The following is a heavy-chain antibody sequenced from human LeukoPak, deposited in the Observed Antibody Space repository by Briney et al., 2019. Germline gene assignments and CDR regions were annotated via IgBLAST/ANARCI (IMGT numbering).Heavy chain of an antibody. Sequence: SETLSLTCAVSGYSISSGYYWGWIRQPPGKGLEWIGSIYHSGSTYYNPSLKSRVTISVDTPKNQFSLKLSSVTAADTAVYYCARVGYCSSTSCYAGALDYWGQGTLVTVSS. D-gene: IGHD2-2*03. V-gene: IGHV4-38-2*01. J-gene: IGHJ4*02. CDR3: ARVGYCSSTSCYAGALDY. CDR2: IYHSGST. CDR1: GYSISSGYY.